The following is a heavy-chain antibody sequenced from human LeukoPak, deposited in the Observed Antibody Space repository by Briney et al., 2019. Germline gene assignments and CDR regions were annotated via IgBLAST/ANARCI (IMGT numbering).Heavy chain of an antibody. CDR3: ARAEDSSGWYKVDYGFDP. CDR2: ISAYNGNT. Sequence: ASVKVSCKASGYTFTSYGISWVRQAPGQGLEWMGWISAYNGNTNYAQKLQGRVTMTTDTSTSTAYMELRSLRSDDTAVYYCARAEDSSGWYKVDYGFDPWGQGTLVTVSS. D-gene: IGHD6-19*01. J-gene: IGHJ5*02. CDR1: GYTFTSYG. V-gene: IGHV1-18*01.